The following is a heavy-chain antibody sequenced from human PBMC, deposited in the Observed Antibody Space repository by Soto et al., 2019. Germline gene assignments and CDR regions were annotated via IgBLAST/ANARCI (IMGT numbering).Heavy chain of an antibody. CDR3: AKDTYSSSWYF. CDR1: GFTFSSYA. Sequence: QPGGSLRLSCAGSGFTFSSYAMSWVRQAPGKGLEWVSSISDSGSHTYYADSVKGRLTISRDNSKNALYLQMNSLRVEDTALYYCAKDTYSSSWYFWGQGTLVTVSS. V-gene: IGHV3-23*01. CDR2: ISDSGSHT. J-gene: IGHJ4*02. D-gene: IGHD6-13*01.